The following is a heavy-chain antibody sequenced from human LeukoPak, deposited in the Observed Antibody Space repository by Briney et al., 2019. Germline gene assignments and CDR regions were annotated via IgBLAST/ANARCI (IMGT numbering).Heavy chain of an antibody. D-gene: IGHD6-19*01. CDR2: ISAHNGNT. J-gene: IGHJ5*02. CDR1: GYTFTSYG. V-gene: IGHV1-18*01. Sequence: ASVKVSCKASGYTFTSYGISWVRQAPGQGLEWMGWISAHNGNTNYAQKLQGRVTMTTDTSTSTDYMELRSLRSDDPAVYYCARVVLSGGLRNWFDPWGQGTLVTVSS. CDR3: ARVVLSGGLRNWFDP.